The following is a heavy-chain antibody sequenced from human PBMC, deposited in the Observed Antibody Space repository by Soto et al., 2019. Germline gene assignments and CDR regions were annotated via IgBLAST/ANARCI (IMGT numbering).Heavy chain of an antibody. CDR3: ARPGMDYDASSGYYDSPYYFDY. V-gene: IGHV4-39*01. J-gene: IGHJ4*02. D-gene: IGHD3-22*01. Sequence: QLQLQESGPGLVKPSETLSLTCTVSGGSISSSSYYWGWIRQPPGKGLEWIGSIYYSGSTYYNPSLTSPVTTSVATSKNQFSMKLSSVPAAATAVYSCARPGMDYDASSGYYDSPYYFDYWGQGTLVTVSS. CDR2: IYYSGST. CDR1: GGSISSSSYY.